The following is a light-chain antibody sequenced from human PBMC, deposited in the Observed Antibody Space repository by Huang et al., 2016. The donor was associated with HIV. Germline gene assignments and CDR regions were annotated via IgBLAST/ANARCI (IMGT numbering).Light chain of an antibody. CDR2: GAS. CDR3: QQYNYWPPWT. V-gene: IGKV3-15*01. J-gene: IGKJ1*01. Sequence: EIVMTQSPATLSVSPGESATLSCRASQSVRSNLAWYQQKPGQAPRLLIYGASTRATGIPARCSGSGSGTEFALTISSLQSEDFAVYYCQQYNYWPPWTFGQGTKVEIK. CDR1: QSVRSN.